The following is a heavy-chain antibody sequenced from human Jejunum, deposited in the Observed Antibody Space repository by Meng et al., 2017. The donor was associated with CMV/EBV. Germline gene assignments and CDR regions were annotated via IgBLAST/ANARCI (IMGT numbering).Heavy chain of an antibody. CDR3: ARGLGHASNNSHDY. V-gene: IGHV4-59*01. J-gene: IGHJ4*02. Sequence: SGDSIRSNYWSWIRQPPGKGLEWMGYVYYSGSATYSPSLKSRVTISVDMSKNQVSLNLRAVTAADTAMYFCARGLGHASNNSHDYWGQGTLVTVSS. CDR1: GDSIRSNY. CDR2: VYYSGSA. D-gene: IGHD1-1*01.